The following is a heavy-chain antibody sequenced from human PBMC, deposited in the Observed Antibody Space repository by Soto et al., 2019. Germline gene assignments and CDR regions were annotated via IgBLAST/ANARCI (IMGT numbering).Heavy chain of an antibody. D-gene: IGHD1-26*01. CDR1: GFTFSSYA. CDR3: ARDQGIVGATVNHSHLDYGMDV. V-gene: IGHV3-30-3*01. CDR2: ISYDGSNK. J-gene: IGHJ6*02. Sequence: GGSLRLSCAASGFTFSSYAMHWVRQAPGKGLEWVAVISYDGSNKYYADSVKGRFTISRDNSKNTLYLQMNSLRAEDTAVYYCARDQGIVGATVNHSHLDYGMDVWGQGTTVTVSS.